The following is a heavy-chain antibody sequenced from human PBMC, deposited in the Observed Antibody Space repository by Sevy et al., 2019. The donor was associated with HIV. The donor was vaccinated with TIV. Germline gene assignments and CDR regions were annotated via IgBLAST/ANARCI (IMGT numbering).Heavy chain of an antibody. V-gene: IGHV3-64D*06. CDR1: GFTFRNYA. D-gene: IGHD3-3*01. J-gene: IGHJ6*02. CDR2: ISSDGGGT. Sequence: GGSLRLSCSASGFTFRNYAMNWVRQAPGKRLKYVSAISSDGGGTYYADSVRGRFTISRDNSKYTQYLQMRSLRVEDTAVYYCAKDPDYDFWRGDYGMDVWGQGTTVTVSS. CDR3: AKDPDYDFWRGDYGMDV.